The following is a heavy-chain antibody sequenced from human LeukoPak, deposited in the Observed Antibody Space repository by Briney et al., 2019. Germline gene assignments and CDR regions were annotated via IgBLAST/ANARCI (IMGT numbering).Heavy chain of an antibody. D-gene: IGHD3-10*01. CDR1: GFTFSSFE. CDR3: ATDLWNAFDI. V-gene: IGHV3-48*03. J-gene: IGHJ3*02. Sequence: GGSLRLSCAASGFTFSSFEMNWVRQAPGKGREWGSYISRSGSTIYYADFVKGRFTIYRDNAQNSLYLQMNSLRAEDTAVYYCATDLWNAFDIWGQGTMVTVSS. CDR2: ISRSGSTI.